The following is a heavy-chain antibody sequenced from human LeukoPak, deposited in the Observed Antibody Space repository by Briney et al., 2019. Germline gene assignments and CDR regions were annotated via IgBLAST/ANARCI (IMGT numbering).Heavy chain of an antibody. V-gene: IGHV4-61*02. Sequence: SETLSLTCTVSGGSISSGSYYWSWIRQPAGKGLEWTGRIYTSGSTNYNPSLKSRVTISVDTSKNQFSLKLSSVTAADTAVYYCARGAFDYWGQGTLVTVSS. J-gene: IGHJ4*02. CDR2: IYTSGST. CDR1: GGSISSGSYY. CDR3: ARGAFDY.